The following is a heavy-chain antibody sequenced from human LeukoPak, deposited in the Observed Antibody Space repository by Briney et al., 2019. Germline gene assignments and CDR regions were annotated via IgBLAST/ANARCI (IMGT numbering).Heavy chain of an antibody. CDR3: ARGSSFQYRGTTTNYCMDV. CDR1: GYTFTAYY. Sequence: ASVKVSCKASGYTFTAYYIHWVRQAPGQGLEWMGWINPNSGGTKYAQKFQGRAPMTGDASIRTAYMELSSLTSDDTAVYYCARGSSFQYRGTTTNYCMDVWGKGTTVTVSS. D-gene: IGHD1-26*01. J-gene: IGHJ6*03. CDR2: INPNSGGT. V-gene: IGHV1-2*02.